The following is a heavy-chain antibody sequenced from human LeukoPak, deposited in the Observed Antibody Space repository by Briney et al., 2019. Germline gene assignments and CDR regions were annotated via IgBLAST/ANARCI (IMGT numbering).Heavy chain of an antibody. D-gene: IGHD1-26*01. CDR3: ARVRGGATLDY. CDR2: IYHSGST. CDR1: GGSISSSSYY. J-gene: IGHJ4*02. V-gene: IGHV4-39*07. Sequence: SETLSLTCTVSGGSISSSSYYWGWIRQPPGKGLEWIGSIYHSGSTYYNPSLKSRVTISVDTSKNQFSLKLSSVTAADTAVYYCARVRGGATLDYWGQGTLVTVSS.